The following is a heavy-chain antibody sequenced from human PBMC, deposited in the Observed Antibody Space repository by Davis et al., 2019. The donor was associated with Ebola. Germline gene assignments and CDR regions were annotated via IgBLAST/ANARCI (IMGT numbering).Heavy chain of an antibody. Sequence: GESLKISCAASGFTFSTYAITWVRQAPGKGLQWVSTISGPAGRTYYADSVKGRFTISGDISKNTVYLQMNGLRAEDTAVYYCARDYARIRSDYWGQGTLVTVSS. V-gene: IGHV3-23*01. CDR3: ARDYARIRSDY. J-gene: IGHJ4*02. D-gene: IGHD3-16*01. CDR1: GFTFSTYA. CDR2: ISGPAGRT.